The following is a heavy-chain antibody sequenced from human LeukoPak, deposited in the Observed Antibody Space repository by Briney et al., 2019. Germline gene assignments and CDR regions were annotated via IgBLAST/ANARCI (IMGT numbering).Heavy chain of an antibody. D-gene: IGHD2-21*02. J-gene: IGHJ4*02. CDR2: INWDGSLI. V-gene: IGHV3-43D*03. CDR1: GFSFDDHA. CDR3: ARDMTAHSSAVSGVPGDY. Sequence: GGSLRLSCAASGFSFDDHAMHWVRQAPEKGLEWVSLINWDGSLIYYGDSVRGRFTISRDNSKNSLFLQMHSLRAEDSAFYYCARDMTAHSSAVSGVPGDYWGQGTLVTVSS.